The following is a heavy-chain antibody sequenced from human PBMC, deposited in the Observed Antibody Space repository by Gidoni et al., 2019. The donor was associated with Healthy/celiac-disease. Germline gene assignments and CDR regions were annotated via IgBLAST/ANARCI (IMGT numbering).Heavy chain of an antibody. D-gene: IGHD6-19*01. CDR1: GGSISSYY. J-gene: IGHJ4*02. CDR3: ATYSSGWKSYFDY. CDR2: IYYSGST. V-gene: IGHV4-59*01. Sequence: QVQLQESGPGLVKPSETLSLTCTVSGGSISSYYWSWIRQPPGKGLEWIGYIYYSGSTNYNPSLKSRVTISVDTSKNQFSLKLSSVTAADTAVYYCATYSSGWKSYFDYWGQGTLLTVSS.